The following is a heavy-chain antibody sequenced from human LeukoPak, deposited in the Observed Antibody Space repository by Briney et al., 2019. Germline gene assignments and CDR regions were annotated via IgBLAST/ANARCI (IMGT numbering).Heavy chain of an antibody. J-gene: IGHJ4*02. CDR1: GYTFTNYY. V-gene: IGHV1-46*01. CDR3: ARAMVQGLSNPFDS. CDR2: INPSGGST. D-gene: IGHD3-10*01. Sequence: ASVKVSCKASGYTFTNYYLHWVRQAPGQGLEWMGMINPSGGSTTYAQKFQGRVTMTRDTSTSTVYMELSSLRSEDTAVYYCARAMVQGLSNPFDSWGQGTLVTVSS.